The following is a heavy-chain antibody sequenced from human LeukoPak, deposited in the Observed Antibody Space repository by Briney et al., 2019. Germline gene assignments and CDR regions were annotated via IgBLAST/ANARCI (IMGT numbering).Heavy chain of an antibody. CDR3: ARGRQQLLT. J-gene: IGHJ5*02. V-gene: IGHV4-34*01. CDR1: GGSFSGYY. D-gene: IGHD6-13*01. CDR2: INHSGST. Sequence: SETLSLTCVVYGGSFSGYYWSWIRQPPGKGLEWIGEINHSGSTNYNPSLKSRVTISVDTSKNQFSLKLSSVTAADTAVYYCARGRQQLLTWGQGTLVTVSS.